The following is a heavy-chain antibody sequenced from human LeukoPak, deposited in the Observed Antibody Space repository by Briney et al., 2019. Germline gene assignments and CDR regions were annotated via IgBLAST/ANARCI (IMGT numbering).Heavy chain of an antibody. CDR2: IIPIFGTA. D-gene: IGHD2-15*01. J-gene: IGHJ4*02. CDR1: GGTSSSYA. Sequence: SVKVSCKAHGGTSSSYAISWVRQAPGQGLECMGGIIPIFGTANYAQKFQGRVTITTDESTSTAYTELSSLRSEDTAVYYCARTPLGYCSGGSCYGALFDYWGQGTLVTVSS. CDR3: ARTPLGYCSGGSCYGALFDY. V-gene: IGHV1-69*05.